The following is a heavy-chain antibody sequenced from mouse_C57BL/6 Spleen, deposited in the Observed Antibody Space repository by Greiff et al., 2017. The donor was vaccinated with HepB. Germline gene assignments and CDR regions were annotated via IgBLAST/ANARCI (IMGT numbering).Heavy chain of an antibody. CDR2: IDPSDSYT. V-gene: IGHV1-69*01. J-gene: IGHJ4*01. Sequence: VQLKQPGAELVMPGASVKLSCKASGYTFTSYWMHWVKQRPGQGLEWIGEIDPSDSYTNYNQKFKGKSTLTVDKSSSTAYMQLSSLTSEDSAVYYCARRRWGAMDYWGQGTSVTVSS. CDR1: GYTFTSYW. CDR3: ARRRWGAMDY. D-gene: IGHD2-3*01.